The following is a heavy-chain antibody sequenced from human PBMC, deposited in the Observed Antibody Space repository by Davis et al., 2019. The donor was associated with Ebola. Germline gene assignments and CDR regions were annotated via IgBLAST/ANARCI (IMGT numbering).Heavy chain of an antibody. CDR1: GFTFSAYA. V-gene: IGHV3-23*01. Sequence: GGSLRLSCAASGFTFSAYAMSWVRQTPEKGLEWLSYISTGGTTTYYADSVKGRFTISRDNSRNTLYLQMNGLRVEDTAIYYCAKDTANIWFDIWGQGTMVTVSS. D-gene: IGHD2-21*02. J-gene: IGHJ3*02. CDR3: AKDTANIWFDI. CDR2: ISTGGTTT.